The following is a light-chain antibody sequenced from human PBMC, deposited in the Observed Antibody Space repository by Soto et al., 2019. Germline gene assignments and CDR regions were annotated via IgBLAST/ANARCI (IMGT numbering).Light chain of an antibody. CDR2: DTS. J-gene: IGKJ3*01. Sequence: DIQMTQSPSSLSASVGDRVTITCRASQSISSYLNWYQQKPGKAPKLLIYDTSTLEPGVPSRFSGSGTATDFTLTISSLQPEDIATYYCQQYDSLPLSFGPGTKVDV. V-gene: IGKV1-33*01. CDR1: QSISSY. CDR3: QQYDSLPLS.